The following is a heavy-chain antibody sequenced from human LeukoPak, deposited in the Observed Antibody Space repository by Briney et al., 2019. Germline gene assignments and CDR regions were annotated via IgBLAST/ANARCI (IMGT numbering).Heavy chain of an antibody. J-gene: IGHJ4*02. CDR1: GFTFSDYH. Sequence: GGSLRLSCAASGFTFSDYHMSWVRQAPGKGLEWGSYISRIPSSISYADSVKGRFTISRDNAKNSLYLQMNSLRAEDTAVYYCARGDFWSGYYDYWGRGTLVTVSS. D-gene: IGHD3-3*01. CDR2: ISRIPSSI. V-gene: IGHV3-11*04. CDR3: ARGDFWSGYYDY.